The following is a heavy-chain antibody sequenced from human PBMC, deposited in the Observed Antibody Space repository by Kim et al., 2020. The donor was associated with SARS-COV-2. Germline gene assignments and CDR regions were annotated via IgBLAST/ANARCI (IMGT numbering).Heavy chain of an antibody. CDR3: ARGLLGN. CDR2: INDRGGT. CDR1: GGSFSGYS. V-gene: IGHV4-34*01. J-gene: IGHJ4*02. D-gene: IGHD2-15*01. Sequence: SETLSLTCAVYGGSFSGYSWHWIRQSPGKGLEWIGQINDRGGTNYNPSLKSRVSVSIDTSKNQFSLKLASVTAADTAVYYCARGLLGNWGQGALVTVSS.